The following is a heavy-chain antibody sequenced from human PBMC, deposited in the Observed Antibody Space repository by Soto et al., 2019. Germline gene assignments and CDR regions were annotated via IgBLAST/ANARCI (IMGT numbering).Heavy chain of an antibody. CDR1: GGSVSSSSYY. J-gene: IGHJ6*02. D-gene: IGHD3-10*01. CDR2: IYYSGTT. V-gene: IGHV4-39*01. CDR3: ARVQYYYGMDV. Sequence: SETLSLTCTVSGGSVSSSSYYWGWIRQPPGKGLEWIGSIYYSGTTYYNPSLKGRVTISVDTSKNQFSLKLSSVTAADTSVYYCARVQYYYGMDVWGQGTTVTVSS.